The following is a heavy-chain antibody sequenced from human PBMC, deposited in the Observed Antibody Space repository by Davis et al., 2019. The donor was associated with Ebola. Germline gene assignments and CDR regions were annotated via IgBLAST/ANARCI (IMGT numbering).Heavy chain of an antibody. CDR3: TIFGVIPPGYFDY. V-gene: IGHV3-7*03. D-gene: IGHD3-3*01. J-gene: IGHJ4*02. Sequence: GESLKISCAASGFTFSSYWMSWFRHASGKGLEWVANIKQDGSEKYYVDSVKGRFTISRDNAKNSLYLQMNSLRAEDTAVYYCTIFGVIPPGYFDYWGQGTLVTVSS. CDR2: IKQDGSEK. CDR1: GFTFSSYW.